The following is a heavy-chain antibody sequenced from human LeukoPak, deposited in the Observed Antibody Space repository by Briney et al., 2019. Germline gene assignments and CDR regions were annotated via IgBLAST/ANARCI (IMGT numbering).Heavy chain of an antibody. CDR1: GFTFTTYA. D-gene: IGHD2-2*01. CDR2: ISVSGGST. CDR3: SKGSPSTWFDP. Sequence: PGGSLGLSCAASGFTFTTYAMSWVRQAPGKGLEWVSGISVSGGSTNYADSVKGRFTISRDNPKNTLYLQMISLRAEDTAVYYCSKGSPSTWFDPWGQGTLVTVSS. V-gene: IGHV3-23*01. J-gene: IGHJ5*02.